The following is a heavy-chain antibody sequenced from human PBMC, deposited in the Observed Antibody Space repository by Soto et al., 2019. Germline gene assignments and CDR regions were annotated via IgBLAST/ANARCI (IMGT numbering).Heavy chain of an antibody. CDR3: AKDLLGDRSCYHYGGDY. Sequence: QVQLVESGGGVVQPGRSLRLSCAASGFTFNIYGMHWVRQAPGKGLEWVSIISYDGSNKYYADSVMGRFTISRDNSKNTLYLQMNSLRDEDTAVYYCAKDLLGDRSCYHYGGDYWGQGTLVTVSS. D-gene: IGHD3-22*01. CDR2: ISYDGSNK. J-gene: IGHJ4*02. V-gene: IGHV3-30*18. CDR1: GFTFNIYG.